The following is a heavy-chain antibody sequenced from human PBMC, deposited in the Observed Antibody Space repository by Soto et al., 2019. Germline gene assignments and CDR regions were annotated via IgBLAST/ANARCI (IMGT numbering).Heavy chain of an antibody. J-gene: IGHJ6*01. CDR1: GYSVSSGDFY. CDR3: ASGQVSGHLVDVAGMED. CDR2: IDPTGGD. Sequence: SETLSLTCSVSGYSVSSGDFYWSWTRQHPGKGLEWLGFIDPTGGDHYNPSLKSRLNILVDTSNNQFSLKLNSVTAADTAVYECASGQVSGHLVDVAGMEDWG. D-gene: IGHD6-13*01. V-gene: IGHV4-31*03.